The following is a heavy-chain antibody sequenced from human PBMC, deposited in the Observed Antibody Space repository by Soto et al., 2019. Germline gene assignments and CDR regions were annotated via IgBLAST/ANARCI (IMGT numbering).Heavy chain of an antibody. CDR1: GFTFRSCG. CDR2: VSYDGSNK. V-gene: IGHV3-30*18. Sequence: QVQLVESGGGVVQPGRSLRLSCATSGFTFRSCGMHWVRQAPGKGLEWVAVVSYDGSNKYYSDSVKGRFTISRDNSKNTLYLQMNSLRAEDTSVYYCAKDPSYYDSDWGQGTLVTVSS. D-gene: IGHD3-10*01. CDR3: AKDPSYYDSD. J-gene: IGHJ4*02.